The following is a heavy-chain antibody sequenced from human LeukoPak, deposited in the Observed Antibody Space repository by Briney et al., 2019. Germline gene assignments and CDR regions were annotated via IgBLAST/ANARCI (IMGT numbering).Heavy chain of an antibody. V-gene: IGHV1-8*02. CDR1: GYTFTINE. CDR3: ARGLLSPRTDFDY. J-gene: IGHJ4*02. D-gene: IGHD2-8*02. Sequence: ASMKVSCKSSGYTFTINEINWDRQATGLGLGWMGWVNPTSGNTGYARRFQGRVTMTRSTHINTAYMELGSLRSEDTAVYYCARGLLSPRTDFDYWGQGTLVTVSS. CDR2: VNPTSGNT.